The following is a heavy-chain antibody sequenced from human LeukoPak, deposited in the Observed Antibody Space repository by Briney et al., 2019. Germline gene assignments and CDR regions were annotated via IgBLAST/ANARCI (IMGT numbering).Heavy chain of an antibody. V-gene: IGHV3-7*03. CDR1: GFTFSTYW. Sequence: GGSLRLSCAASGFTFSTYWMSWVRQAPGKGLEWVANIKQDGSEEYYADSVKGRFTISRDNAKNSPYLQMNSLRADDAAVYYCARDRGPSTIDFWGQGALVTVSS. D-gene: IGHD3-10*01. J-gene: IGHJ4*02. CDR2: IKQDGSEE. CDR3: ARDRGPSTIDF.